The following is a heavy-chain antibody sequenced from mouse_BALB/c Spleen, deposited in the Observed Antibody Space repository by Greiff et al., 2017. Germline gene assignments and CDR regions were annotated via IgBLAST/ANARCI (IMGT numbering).Heavy chain of an antibody. CDR1: GFAFSSYD. J-gene: IGHJ3*01. V-gene: IGHV5-12-1*01. Sequence: DVKLVESGGGLVKPGGSLKLSCAASGFAFSSYDMSWVRQTPEKRLEWVAYISSGGGSTYYPDTVKGRFTISRDNAKNTLYLQMSSLKSEDTAMYYCARGTTVVAKGAWFAYWGQGTLVTVSA. CDR2: ISSGGGST. D-gene: IGHD1-1*01. CDR3: ARGTTVVAKGAWFAY.